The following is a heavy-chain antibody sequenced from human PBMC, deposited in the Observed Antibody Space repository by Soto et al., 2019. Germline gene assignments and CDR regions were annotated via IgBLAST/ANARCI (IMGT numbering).Heavy chain of an antibody. CDR3: AKDLEVQGY. CDR1: GFTFTNYA. Sequence: GSLRLSCAASGFTFTNYAMSGVRQAPGKGLEWVSTISGRGSDTYYPDSVKGRFTISRDNSKNTLYLQMNSLRAEDTAIYYCAKDLEVQGYWGQGTLVTAPQ. CDR2: ISGRGSDT. J-gene: IGHJ4*02. V-gene: IGHV3-23*01.